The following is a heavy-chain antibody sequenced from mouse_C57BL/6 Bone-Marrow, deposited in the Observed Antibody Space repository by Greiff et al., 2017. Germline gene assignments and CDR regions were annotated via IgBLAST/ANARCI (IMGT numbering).Heavy chain of an antibody. CDR3: TSPLVTRYAMDY. CDR1: GFTFSDYY. J-gene: IGHJ4*01. Sequence: DVQLVESGGGLVQPGGSLKLSCAASGFTFSDYYMHWVRQTPEKRLEWVASISNGGGSTYYPHTVKGRFTITRDNATNTLYMHLSRLTSEDTAMYCCTSPLVTRYAMDYWGQGTSATGFS. V-gene: IGHV5-12*01. CDR2: ISNGGGST. D-gene: IGHD2-12*01.